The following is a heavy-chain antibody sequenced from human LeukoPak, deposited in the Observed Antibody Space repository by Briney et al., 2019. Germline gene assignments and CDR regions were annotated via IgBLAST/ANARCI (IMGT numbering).Heavy chain of an antibody. CDR2: INHSGST. J-gene: IGHJ4*02. D-gene: IGHD2-15*01. CDR1: GGSFSGYY. V-gene: IGHV4-34*01. Sequence: PSETMSLTCAVYGGSFSGYYWSWIRQPPGKGLEWIGEINHSGSTNYNPSLKSRVTISVDTSKNQFSLKLSSVTAADTAVYYCARVYCSGGSCYPNLHDYWGQGTLVTVSS. CDR3: ARVYCSGGSCYPNLHDY.